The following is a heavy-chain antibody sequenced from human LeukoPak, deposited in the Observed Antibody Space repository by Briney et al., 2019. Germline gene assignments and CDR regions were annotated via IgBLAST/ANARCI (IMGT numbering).Heavy chain of an antibody. Sequence: GGSLRLSCAASGFTFSSYGMHWVRQAPGKGLEWVAVISYDGSSKYYADSVKGRFTISRDNSKNTLYLQMNSLRAEDTAVYYCANLAVAGGPFDYWGQGTLVTVSS. CDR3: ANLAVAGGPFDY. CDR2: ISYDGSSK. CDR1: GFTFSSYG. V-gene: IGHV3-30*18. D-gene: IGHD6-19*01. J-gene: IGHJ4*02.